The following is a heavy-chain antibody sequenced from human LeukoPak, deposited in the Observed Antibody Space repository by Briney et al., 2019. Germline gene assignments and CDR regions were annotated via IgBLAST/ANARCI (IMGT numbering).Heavy chain of an antibody. D-gene: IGHD5-18*01. V-gene: IGHV3-33*08. CDR1: GFTVSSNY. J-gene: IGHJ4*02. CDR2: IWYDGSNK. Sequence: PGGSLRLSCAASGFTVSSNYMSWIRQAPGKGLEWVAVIWYDGSNKYYADSVKGRFTISRDNSKNTLYLQMNSLRAEDTAVYYCASEDTAMVFWGQGTLVTVSS. CDR3: ASEDTAMVF.